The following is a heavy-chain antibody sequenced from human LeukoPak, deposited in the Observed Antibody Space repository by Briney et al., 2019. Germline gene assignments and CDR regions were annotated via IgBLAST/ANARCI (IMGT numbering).Heavy chain of an antibody. CDR3: ARHSPGYCSSTSCYYFDY. V-gene: IGHV4-28*01. D-gene: IGHD2-2*01. J-gene: IGHJ4*02. CDR1: GYSISSNNW. CDR2: IHYSGST. Sequence: PSDTLSLTCAVSGYSISSNNWWGWIRQPPGKGLEWIGYIHYSGSTYYNPSLKSRVTISVDTSKNQFSLKLSSVTAADTAVYYCARHSPGYCSSTSCYYFDYWGQGTLVTVSS.